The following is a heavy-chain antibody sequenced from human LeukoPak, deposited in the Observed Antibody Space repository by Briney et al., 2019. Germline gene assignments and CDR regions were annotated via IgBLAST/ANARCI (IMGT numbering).Heavy chain of an antibody. V-gene: IGHV3-7*01. Sequence: GGSLRLSCAASGFTFSSYWMTWARQAPGKGLEWVASIEQDGSDKYYVDSVKGRFTISRDNAKNSVYLQMNSLRVEDTAVFYCARDSGTGWNYWGQGTLVTVSS. D-gene: IGHD3/OR15-3a*01. CDR3: ARDSGTGWNY. CDR1: GFTFSSYW. J-gene: IGHJ4*02. CDR2: IEQDGSDK.